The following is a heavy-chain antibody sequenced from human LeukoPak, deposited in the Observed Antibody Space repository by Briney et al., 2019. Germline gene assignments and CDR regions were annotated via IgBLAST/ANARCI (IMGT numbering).Heavy chain of an antibody. CDR1: GGSFSGYY. J-gene: IGHJ4*02. V-gene: IGHV4-34*01. CDR2: INHSGST. Sequence: PSETLSLTCAVYGGSFSGYYWSWIRQPPGKGLEWIGEINHSGSTNYSPSLKSRVTISVDTSKNQFSLKLSSVTAADTAVYYCAGEGAARPTLGYGGKEPRVTVP. D-gene: IGHD6-6*01. CDR3: AGEGAARPTLGY.